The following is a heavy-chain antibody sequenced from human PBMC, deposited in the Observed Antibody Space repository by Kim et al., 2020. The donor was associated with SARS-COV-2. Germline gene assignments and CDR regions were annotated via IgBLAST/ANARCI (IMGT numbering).Heavy chain of an antibody. Sequence: GGSLRLSCAASGFTFDDYGMSWVRQAPGKGLEWVSGINWNGGSTGYADSVKGRFTISRDNAKNSLYLQMNSLRAEDTALYYCARDKVSIAAAAHYYYYYYMDVWGKGTTVTVSS. CDR1: GFTFDDYG. V-gene: IGHV3-20*04. CDR3: ARDKVSIAAAAHYYYYYYMDV. CDR2: INWNGGST. J-gene: IGHJ6*03. D-gene: IGHD6-13*01.